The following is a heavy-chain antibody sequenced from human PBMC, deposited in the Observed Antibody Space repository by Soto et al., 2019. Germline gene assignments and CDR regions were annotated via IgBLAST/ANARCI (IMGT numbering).Heavy chain of an antibody. J-gene: IGHJ4*02. Sequence: GGSLRLSCVTSGFTFSNYGMHWVRQAPGKGLEWLAVIWNDGSNKYYTESVKGRFTISRDNSKNTLYLQLNSLRAEDTALYYCARVLYCGGVTCYSIDFWGQGTLVTVSS. D-gene: IGHD2-21*01. V-gene: IGHV3-33*01. CDR3: ARVLYCGGVTCYSIDF. CDR1: GFTFSNYG. CDR2: IWNDGSNK.